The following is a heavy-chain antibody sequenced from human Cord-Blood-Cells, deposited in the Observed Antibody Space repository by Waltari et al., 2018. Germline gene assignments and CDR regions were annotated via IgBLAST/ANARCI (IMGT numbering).Heavy chain of an antibody. CDR3: AQELGKKAFDI. CDR1: GGSFCGYY. V-gene: IGHV4-34*01. Sequence: QVQLQQWGAGLLKPSETLSLTCAVYGGSFCGYYWSWIRQPPGKGLEWIGEINHSGSTNYNPSLKSRVTISVDTSKNQFSLKLSSVTAADTAVYYCAQELGKKAFDIWGQGTMVTVSS. D-gene: IGHD7-27*01. CDR2: INHSGST. J-gene: IGHJ3*02.